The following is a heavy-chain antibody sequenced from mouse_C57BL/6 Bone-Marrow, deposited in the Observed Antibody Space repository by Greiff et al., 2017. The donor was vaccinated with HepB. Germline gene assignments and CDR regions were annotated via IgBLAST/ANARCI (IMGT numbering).Heavy chain of an antibody. Sequence: EVKLVESGGGLVKPGGSLKLSCAASGFTFSSYAMSWVRQTPEKRLEWVATISDGGSYTYYPDNGKGRFTISRDNAKNNLYLQMSHLKSEDTAMYYWARQTGMVTTGPFDYGGQGTTLTVSS. CDR3: ARQTGMVTTGPFDY. CDR1: GFTFSSYA. D-gene: IGHD2-2*01. J-gene: IGHJ2*01. CDR2: ISDGGSYT. V-gene: IGHV5-4*03.